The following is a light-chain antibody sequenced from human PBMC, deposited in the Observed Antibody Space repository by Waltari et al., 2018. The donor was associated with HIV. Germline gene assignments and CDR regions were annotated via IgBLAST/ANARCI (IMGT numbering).Light chain of an antibody. CDR3: SSYVTFTAL. Sequence: QSALTQPASVSGSPGQSITISCTGTTSDSNHYTQCSWSQKSPGKAPKLFIYDANKRPSGVSIRYSGSSFGNTAYLLISDLQAEDEADYFCSSYVTFTALFGGGTSVTVL. CDR1: TSDSNHYTQ. CDR2: DAN. J-gene: IGLJ2*01. V-gene: IGLV2-14*03.